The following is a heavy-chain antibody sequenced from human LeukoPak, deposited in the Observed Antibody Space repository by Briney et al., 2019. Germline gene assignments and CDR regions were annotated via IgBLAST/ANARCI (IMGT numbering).Heavy chain of an antibody. V-gene: IGHV3-7*04. CDR1: GFTFSSYW. CDR3: GRAYYDSSGYYYVYFDS. Sequence: GGSLRLSCAASGFTFSSYWMSWVRQVPGKGLEWVANIKHDGSEKYYVDSVKGRFTISRDNAKNSLYLQMNSLRAEDTAVYYCGRAYYDSSGYYYVYFDSWGQGTMVTVSS. CDR2: IKHDGSEK. J-gene: IGHJ4*03. D-gene: IGHD3-22*01.